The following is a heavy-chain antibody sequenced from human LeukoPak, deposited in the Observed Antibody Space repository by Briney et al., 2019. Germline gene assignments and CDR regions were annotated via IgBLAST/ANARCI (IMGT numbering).Heavy chain of an antibody. V-gene: IGHV3-66*02. CDR1: GFTVSSNF. CDR3: ARGSRNVYFDY. D-gene: IGHD2-8*01. Sequence: GGSLRLSCAASGFTVSSNFMSWVRQAPGKGLEWVSVIYSGDSTYYADSVKGRFTISGDNSKNTLYLQMNSLRPEDTAVYYCARGSRNVYFDYWGQGTLVTVSS. J-gene: IGHJ4*02. CDR2: IYSGDST.